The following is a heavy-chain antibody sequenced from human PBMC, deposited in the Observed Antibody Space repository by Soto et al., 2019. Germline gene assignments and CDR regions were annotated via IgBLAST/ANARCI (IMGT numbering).Heavy chain of an antibody. CDR1: GFTFRSYG. Sequence: PGGSLRLSCAASGFTFRSYGMHWVRQAPGKGLEWVAVISYDGSNKYYIDSVKGRFTISRDNSKNTLYLKMNSLRPEDTAVYYCEKDGNLDSSAPYYYFDSWGRGTLVIVSA. D-gene: IGHD6-19*01. V-gene: IGHV3-30*18. CDR2: ISYDGSNK. CDR3: EKDGNLDSSAPYYYFDS. J-gene: IGHJ4*02.